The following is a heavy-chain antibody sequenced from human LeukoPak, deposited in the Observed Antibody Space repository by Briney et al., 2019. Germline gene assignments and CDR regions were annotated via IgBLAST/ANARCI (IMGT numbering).Heavy chain of an antibody. CDR2: ISAYNGNT. J-gene: IGHJ6*03. D-gene: IGHD3-10*01. CDR3: ARAGYLVRGIIKPDYLYKYMDV. CDR1: GYTFTSYG. V-gene: IGHV1-18*01. Sequence: VASVKVSCKASGYTFTSYGISWVRQAPGQGLEWMGWISAYNGNTNYAQKLQGRVTMTTDTSTSTAYTELRSLRSDDTAVYYCARAGYLVRGIIKPDYLYKYMDVWGKGTTVTVSS.